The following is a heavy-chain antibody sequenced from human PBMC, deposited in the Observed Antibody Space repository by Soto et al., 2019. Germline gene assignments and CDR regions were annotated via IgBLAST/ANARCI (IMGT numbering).Heavy chain of an antibody. D-gene: IGHD6-13*01. CDR3: AIRMYSTRWYYLDY. V-gene: IGHV3-23*01. CDR2: ISAST. J-gene: IGHJ4*02. CDR1: GFTVSSYA. Sequence: EMQLLESGGGLVQAGGSLRLSCAASGFTVSSYALNWVRQAPGKGLEWVSGISASTYYADSVKGRFTISRDTSKNTLYLQMNSLRAEDRAIYFCAIRMYSTRWYYLDYWGQGALVTVSS.